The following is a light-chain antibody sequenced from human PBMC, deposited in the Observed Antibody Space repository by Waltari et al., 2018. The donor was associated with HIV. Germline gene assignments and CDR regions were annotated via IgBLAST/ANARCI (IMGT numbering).Light chain of an antibody. V-gene: IGLV3-21*02. CDR1: NIGSKS. CDR2: DDR. CDR3: QVWDSNSAF. Sequence: SYDLTQPPSVSVAPGQTARITCGGNNIGSKSVHWYQLRPGQAPLLVVYDDRDRPSGVPDRFSGSNSGDTATLTVGWAEAGDEADYYCQVWDSNSAFFGSGTKVTVL. J-gene: IGLJ1*01.